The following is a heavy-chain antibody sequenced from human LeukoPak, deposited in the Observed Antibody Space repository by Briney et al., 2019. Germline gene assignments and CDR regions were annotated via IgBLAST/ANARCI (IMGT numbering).Heavy chain of an antibody. CDR3: ARAGGHGGLDAFDV. D-gene: IGHD2-15*01. CDR1: GFTVSSNY. Sequence: TGGSLRLSCAASGFTVSSNYMSWVRQAPGKGLDWVSFIYIGGNTYYADSVKGRFTISRDNSKNTLYLQMNSLRAEDTAVYYCARAGGHGGLDAFDVWGQGTMVTVSS. V-gene: IGHV3-53*01. J-gene: IGHJ3*01. CDR2: IYIGGNT.